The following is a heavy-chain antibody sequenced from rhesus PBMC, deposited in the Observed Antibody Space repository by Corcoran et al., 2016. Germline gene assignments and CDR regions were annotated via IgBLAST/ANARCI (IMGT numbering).Heavy chain of an antibody. CDR3: AQEEYSGYSYDAFDF. D-gene: IGHD5-24*01. Sequence: EVQLVETGGGLVQPGGSLKLSCAASGFTFSSYGMSWVRQAPGKGLEWVSAIKCGGGSTYYAHSVKGLFTISNDNSKTTLSLQMNSLRAEDTAVYYCAQEEYSGYSYDAFDFWGQGLRVTVSS. V-gene: IGHV3S5*01. CDR1: GFTFSSYG. CDR2: IKCGGGST. J-gene: IGHJ3*01.